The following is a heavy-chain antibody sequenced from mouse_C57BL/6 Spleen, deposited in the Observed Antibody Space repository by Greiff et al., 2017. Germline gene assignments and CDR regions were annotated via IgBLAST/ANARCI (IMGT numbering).Heavy chain of an antibody. CDR2: SDPEGGGT. CDR3: TTKRWCYCDY. Sequence: VQLQPSGAELVRPGASVKLSCPASGFNIKDYYMHWVKPRPEQGLEWIGSSDPEGGGTEYAPKFQGKATMTADTSSDTAYLQLSSLTSEDTAVYYCTTKRWCYCDYMGVGITLTGSS. V-gene: IGHV14-1*01. D-gene: IGHD1-1*02. J-gene: IGHJ2*01. CDR1: GFNIKDYY.